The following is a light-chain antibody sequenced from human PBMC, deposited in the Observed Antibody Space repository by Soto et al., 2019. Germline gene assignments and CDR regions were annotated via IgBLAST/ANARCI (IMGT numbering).Light chain of an antibody. CDR3: SSYAGSNSVV. Sequence: QSALTQPPSASGSPGQSVTISYTGTSSDVGGYNYVSWYQQHPGKAPKLMIYEVSKRPSGVPERFSGSKSGNTASLTVSGLQAEDEADYYCSSYAGSNSVVFGGGTQLTV. CDR1: SSDVGGYNY. CDR2: EVS. V-gene: IGLV2-8*01. J-gene: IGLJ2*01.